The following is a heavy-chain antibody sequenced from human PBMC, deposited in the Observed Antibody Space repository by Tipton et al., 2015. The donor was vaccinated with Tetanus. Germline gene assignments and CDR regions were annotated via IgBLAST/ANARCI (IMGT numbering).Heavy chain of an antibody. CDR1: GFIFSSYP. D-gene: IGHD5-12*01. CDR2: IRSKANNYET. J-gene: IGHJ4*02. V-gene: IGHV3-73*01. CDR3: NRGWWLPE. Sequence: SLRLSCAASGFIFSSYPMHWVRQAPGKGLEWVGHIRSKANNYETVHVASVKDRFTLSRDDSKNTAYLQMNSLKTEDTAVYYCNRGWWLPEWGQGTLVTVAS.